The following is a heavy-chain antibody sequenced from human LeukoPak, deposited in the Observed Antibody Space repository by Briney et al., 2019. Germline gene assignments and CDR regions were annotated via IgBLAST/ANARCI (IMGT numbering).Heavy chain of an antibody. D-gene: IGHD6-6*01. J-gene: IGHJ4*02. CDR2: IKSDGRST. Sequence: QPGGSLRLSCAASGFTFSSYWMHWVRQAPGKGLVWVSLIKSDGRSTSYADSVKGRFTISRDNAKNTAYLQMNSLRVEDTAVYYCARDYKYSSDYWGQGTLVTVSS. V-gene: IGHV3-74*01. CDR3: ARDYKYSSDY. CDR1: GFTFSSYW.